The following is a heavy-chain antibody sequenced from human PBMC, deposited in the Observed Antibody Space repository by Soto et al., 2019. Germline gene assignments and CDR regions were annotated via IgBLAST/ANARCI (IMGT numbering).Heavy chain of an antibody. V-gene: IGHV3-23*01. CDR3: AKDPEDIVVVVAATSQHGYFDY. Sequence: GGSLRLSCAASGFTFSSYAMSWVRQAPGKGPEWVSAISGSGGSTYYADSVKGRFTISRDNSKNTLYLQMNSLRAEDTAVYYCAKDPEDIVVVVAATSQHGYFDYWGQGTLVTVSS. D-gene: IGHD2-15*01. CDR2: ISGSGGST. J-gene: IGHJ4*02. CDR1: GFTFSSYA.